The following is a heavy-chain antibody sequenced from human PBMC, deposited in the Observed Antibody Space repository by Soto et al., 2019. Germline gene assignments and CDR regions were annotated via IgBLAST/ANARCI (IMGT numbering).Heavy chain of an antibody. Sequence: EVQLVESGGGLVQPGGSLRLSCAASGFTFSSYSMNWVRQAPGKGLEWVSYISSSSSTIYYADSVKGRFTISRDNAKNSLYLQKNSLRAEDTAVYCCARPPDRIPQIGWSDPGGQGTLVTAPS. CDR2: ISSSSSTI. CDR3: ARPPDRIPQIGWSDP. J-gene: IGHJ5*02. D-gene: IGHD2-2*02. V-gene: IGHV3-48*01. CDR1: GFTFSSYS.